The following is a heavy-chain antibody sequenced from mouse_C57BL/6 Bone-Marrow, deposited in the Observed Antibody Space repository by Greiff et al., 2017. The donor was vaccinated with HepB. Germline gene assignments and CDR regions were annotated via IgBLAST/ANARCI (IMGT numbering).Heavy chain of an antibody. CDR2: IDPSDSYT. CDR3: AKLYYYGSSYGYFDV. Sequence: QVQLQQSGAELVKPGASVKLSCKASGYTFTSYWMQWVKQRPGQGLEWIGEIDPSDSYTNYNQKFKGKATLTVDTSSSTAYMQLSSLTSEDSAVYYCAKLYYYGSSYGYFDVWGTGTTVTVSS. D-gene: IGHD1-1*01. CDR1: GYTFTSYW. J-gene: IGHJ1*03. V-gene: IGHV1-50*01.